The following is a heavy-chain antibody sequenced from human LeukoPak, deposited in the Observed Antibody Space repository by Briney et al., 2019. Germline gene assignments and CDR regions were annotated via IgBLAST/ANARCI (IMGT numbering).Heavy chain of an antibody. CDR3: ARGLNY. V-gene: IGHV3-74*01. CDR2: INSDESRT. Sequence: GGSLRLSCVGSGFSFNTYWMYWVRQAPGKGLVWVSDINSDESRTNYADSVKGRFTIFRDSAKNTLYLQMSSLRAEDTALYYCARGLNYWGQGTLVTVSS. CDR1: GFSFNTYW. J-gene: IGHJ4*02.